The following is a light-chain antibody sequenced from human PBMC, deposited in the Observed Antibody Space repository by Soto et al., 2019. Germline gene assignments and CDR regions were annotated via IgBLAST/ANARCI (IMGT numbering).Light chain of an antibody. V-gene: IGKV3D-15*01. CDR2: GAS. J-gene: IGKJ1*01. CDR1: QSGSRS. Sequence: LPQSSSTMALSLGHRATPSCRVSQSGSRSLAWYQMRPGQPPRLLIYGASTRATDIPARFSGSGSGTDFTLTISSLQSEDFAVYFCQQYHICPPWTFGQGTKVDIK. CDR3: QQYHICPPWT.